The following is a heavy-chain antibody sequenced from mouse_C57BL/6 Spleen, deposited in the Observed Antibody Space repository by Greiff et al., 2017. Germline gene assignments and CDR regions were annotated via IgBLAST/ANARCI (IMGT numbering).Heavy chain of an antibody. D-gene: IGHD2-1*01. CDR2: IHPNSGST. J-gene: IGHJ4*01. CDR3: ARSDWGNYFFYAMDY. CDR1: GYTFTSYW. Sequence: VQLQQPGAELVKPGASVKLSCKASGYTFTSYWMHWVKQRPGQGLEWIGMIHPNSGSTNYNEKFKSKATLTVDKSSSTAYMQLSSLTSEDSAVYYCARSDWGNYFFYAMDYWGQGTSVTVSS. V-gene: IGHV1-64*01.